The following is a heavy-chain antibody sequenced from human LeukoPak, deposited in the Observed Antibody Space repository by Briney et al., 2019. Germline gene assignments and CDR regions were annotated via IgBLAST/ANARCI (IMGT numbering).Heavy chain of an antibody. CDR2: INAGNGNT. CDR3: ARELSVGYYYGMDV. Sequence: ASVKVSSKASGYTFTIYAMHWVRQAPGQRLEWMGWINAGNGNTKYSQKFQGRVTITRDTSASTAYMELSSLRSEDTAVYYCARELSVGYYYGMDVWGKGTTVTVSS. CDR1: GYTFTIYA. J-gene: IGHJ6*04. D-gene: IGHD2-15*01. V-gene: IGHV1-3*01.